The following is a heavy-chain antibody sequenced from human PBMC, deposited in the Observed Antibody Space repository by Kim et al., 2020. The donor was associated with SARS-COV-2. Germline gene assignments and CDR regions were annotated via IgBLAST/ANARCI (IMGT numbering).Heavy chain of an antibody. CDR2: ISYDGGNK. CDR1: GFTFSSYA. J-gene: IGHJ3*02. Sequence: GGSLRLSCTASGFTFSSYAMHWVRQAPGKGLEWLALISYDGGNKYYADSVKGRFTISRDNSKNTLYLQMNSLTVEDTAAYYCARNRSFDAFDIWGQGTMVTASS. V-gene: IGHV3-30*14. CDR3: ARNRSFDAFDI. D-gene: IGHD3-10*01.